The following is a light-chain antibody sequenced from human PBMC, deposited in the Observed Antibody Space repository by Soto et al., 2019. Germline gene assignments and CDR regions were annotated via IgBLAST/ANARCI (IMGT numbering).Light chain of an antibody. CDR3: SSFTSSSTQV. CDR1: SSDVGGYNY. V-gene: IGLV2-14*01. J-gene: IGLJ3*02. Sequence: QSALTQPASVSGSLGQSITISCTGSSSDVGGYNYVSWYQQHPGKAPKLMIYEVNNRPSGVSNRFSGSKSGYTASLTISGLQAEDEADYYCSSFTSSSTQVLGGGTKLTVL. CDR2: EVN.